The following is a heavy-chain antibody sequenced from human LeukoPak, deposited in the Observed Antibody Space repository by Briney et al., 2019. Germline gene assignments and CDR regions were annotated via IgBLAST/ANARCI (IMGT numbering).Heavy chain of an antibody. CDR2: ILYDGSNK. J-gene: IGHJ4*02. CDR1: GFTFSSYG. Sequence: PGGSLSLSCAASGFTFSSYGMHWARHAPGKGLEGVAFILYDGSNKYYADSVKGPFTIARDNSKNTLYLQMNSLRAEDTAVYYWAKTPVPYSSGWYALYYWGQGTLVTVSS. D-gene: IGHD6-19*01. V-gene: IGHV3-30*02. CDR3: AKTPVPYSSGWYALYY.